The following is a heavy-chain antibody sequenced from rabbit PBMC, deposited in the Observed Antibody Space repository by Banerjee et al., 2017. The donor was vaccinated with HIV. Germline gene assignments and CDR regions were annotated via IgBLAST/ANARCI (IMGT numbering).Heavy chain of an antibody. J-gene: IGHJ3*01. CDR3: ARGDGAYAGYDGL. D-gene: IGHD7-1*01. Sequence: QSLEESGGGLVQPEGTLTLTCKASGFSFSGGYDMCWVRQAPGKGLEWIACIYAGSNGSTVYASWAKGRFTIAKTSSTTVTLQMTSLTAADTATYFCARGDGAYAGYDGLWGQGTLVTVS. CDR1: GFSFSGGYD. CDR2: IYAGSNGST. V-gene: IGHV1S40*01.